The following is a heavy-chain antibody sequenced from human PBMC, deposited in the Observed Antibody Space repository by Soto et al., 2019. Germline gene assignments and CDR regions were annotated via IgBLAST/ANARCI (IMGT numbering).Heavy chain of an antibody. CDR2: ISSSGSTI. CDR3: ASLDIVVVPAAF. J-gene: IGHJ4*02. D-gene: IGHD2-2*01. Sequence: WGSLRLSCAASGFTFSDYYMSWIRQAPGKGLEWVSYISSSGSTIYYADSVKGRFTISRDNAKNSLYLQMNSLRAEDTAVYYCASLDIVVVPAAFWGQGTLVTVSS. V-gene: IGHV3-11*01. CDR1: GFTFSDYY.